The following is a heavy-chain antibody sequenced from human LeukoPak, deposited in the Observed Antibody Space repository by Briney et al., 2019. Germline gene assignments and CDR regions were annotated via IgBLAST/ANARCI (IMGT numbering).Heavy chain of an antibody. J-gene: IGHJ3*02. CDR1: GGSISSGGYY. Sequence: PSQPLSLTCTVSGGSISSGGYYWGWIRQHPGKGLEWIGYIYYSGSTYNNPSLKGRITISIDTSKNQFTLNLSSVTAADTAVYYCARGGSNRPGSFEIWGQGTMVTVSS. D-gene: IGHD2-2*01. CDR2: IYYSGST. CDR3: ARGGSNRPGSFEI. V-gene: IGHV4-31*03.